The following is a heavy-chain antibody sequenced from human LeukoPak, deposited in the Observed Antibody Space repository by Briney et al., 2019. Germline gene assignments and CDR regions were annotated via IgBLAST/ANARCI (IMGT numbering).Heavy chain of an antibody. Sequence: PGGSLRLSCVASGFTFSTYWMSWVRQAPGKGLDWVANLKQDGSVKHYVDSVKGRFTISRDNAKSSLYLQMTNLRAEDTAVYYCATSADSPGNSWGQGTLITVSS. D-gene: IGHD4-23*01. J-gene: IGHJ4*02. CDR1: GFTFSTYW. CDR3: ATSADSPGNS. CDR2: LKQDGSVK. V-gene: IGHV3-7*01.